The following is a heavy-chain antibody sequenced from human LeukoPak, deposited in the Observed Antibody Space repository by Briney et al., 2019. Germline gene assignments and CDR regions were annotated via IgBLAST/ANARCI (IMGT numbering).Heavy chain of an antibody. Sequence: NPSETLSLTCTVSGDSISSYYWSWIRQPAGKGLEWIGRIYTSGSTNYNPSLKSRVTISVDTPKNQFSLNPNSVTAADTAVYYCALWGYFDSSGRHFWGQGTLVTVSS. J-gene: IGHJ4*02. D-gene: IGHD3-22*01. CDR3: ALWGYFDSSGRHF. CDR1: GDSISSYY. CDR2: IYTSGST. V-gene: IGHV4-4*07.